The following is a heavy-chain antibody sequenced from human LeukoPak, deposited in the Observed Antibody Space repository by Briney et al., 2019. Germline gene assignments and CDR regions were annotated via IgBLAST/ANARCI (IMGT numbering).Heavy chain of an antibody. CDR1: GFIFSSYS. J-gene: IGHJ4*02. V-gene: IGHV3-21*01. CDR3: AREITSSSSFDY. D-gene: IGHD6-6*01. Sequence: GGSLRLSCTASGFIFSSYSMNWVRQAPGKGLEWVSSISSSSGYIYYADSVKGLFTISRDNAQSSLYLQMNTLRVEDTAVYYCAREITSSSSFDYWGQGTLVTVSS. CDR2: ISSSSGYI.